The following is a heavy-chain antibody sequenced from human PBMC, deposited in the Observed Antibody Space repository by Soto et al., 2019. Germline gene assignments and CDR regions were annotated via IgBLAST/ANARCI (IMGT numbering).Heavy chain of an antibody. CDR3: TTPIVATMTDYYYYGMDV. CDR2: IFPIFGTT. Sequence: SVKVSCKASGGTFSSYAISWVRQAPGQGLEWMGGIFPIFGTTNYAQKFQGRVTITADESTSTGYMELSSLRSEDTAVYYCTTPIVATMTDYYYYGMDVWGQGTTVTVSS. D-gene: IGHD5-12*01. J-gene: IGHJ6*02. CDR1: GGTFSSYA. V-gene: IGHV1-69*13.